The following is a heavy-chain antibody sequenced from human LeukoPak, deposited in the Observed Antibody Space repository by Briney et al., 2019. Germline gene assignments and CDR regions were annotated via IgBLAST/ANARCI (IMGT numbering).Heavy chain of an antibody. J-gene: IGHJ2*01. CDR1: GYTFTGHY. CDR2: INPNSGGS. CDR3: ARGAPITMIVVVIPRRYFDL. D-gene: IGHD3-22*01. V-gene: IGHV1-2*02. Sequence: ASVKVSCKASGYTFTGHYMHWVRLAPGQGLDWMGWINPNSGGSNYAQKFQGRVTMTRDTSISTAYMELSRLRSDDTAVYYCARGAPITMIVVVIPRRYFDLWGRGTLVTVSS.